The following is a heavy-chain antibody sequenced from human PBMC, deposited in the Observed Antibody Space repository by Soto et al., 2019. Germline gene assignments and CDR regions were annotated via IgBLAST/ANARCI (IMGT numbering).Heavy chain of an antibody. J-gene: IGHJ4*02. CDR2: IIPIFGTA. CDR1: GGTFSSYA. D-gene: IGHD5-18*01. Sequence: GASVKVSCKASGGTFSSYAISWVRQAPGQGLEWMGGIIPIFGTANYAQKFQGRVTITADESTSTAYMELSSLRSEDTAVYYCATDTAMAHDYWGQGTLVTVSS. CDR3: ATDTAMAHDY. V-gene: IGHV1-69*13.